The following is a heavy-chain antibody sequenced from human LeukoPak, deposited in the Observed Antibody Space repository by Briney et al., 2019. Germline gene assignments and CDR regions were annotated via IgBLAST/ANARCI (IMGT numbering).Heavy chain of an antibody. J-gene: IGHJ4*02. CDR1: GFTFRSYG. D-gene: IGHD3-22*01. CDR3: AKGEVISGNHGVYFDY. V-gene: IGHV3-30*02. Sequence: PGGSLRLSCTASGFTFRSYGMHWVRQAPGKGLEWVAFIRYDGNSNYYADSVKGRFTISRDNSRSTLYLQMNSLRAEDTAVYYCAKGEVISGNHGVYFDYWGQGTLVTVSS. CDR2: IRYDGNSN.